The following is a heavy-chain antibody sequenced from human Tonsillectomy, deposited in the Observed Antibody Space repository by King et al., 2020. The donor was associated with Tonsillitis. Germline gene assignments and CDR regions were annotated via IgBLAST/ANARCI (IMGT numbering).Heavy chain of an antibody. V-gene: IGHV3-43*01. CDR3: VKEKLCIYDY. J-gene: IGHJ4*02. Sequence: EGQLVQSGGVVVQPGGSLRLSCAASGFTFDDYTMHWVRHDPGKGLEWVSLITRDGGSTFYADSVKGRFTISRDNSKNSVYLQMSSLRPEDTALYYCVKEKLCIYDYWGQGTLVTVSS. D-gene: IGHD3-16*01. CDR1: GFTFDDYT. CDR2: ITRDGGST.